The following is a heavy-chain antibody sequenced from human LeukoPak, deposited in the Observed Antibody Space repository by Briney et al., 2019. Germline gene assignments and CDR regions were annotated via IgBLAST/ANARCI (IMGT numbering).Heavy chain of an antibody. CDR1: GYTFPGYL. CDR2: INPNSGGT. V-gene: IGHV1-2*02. J-gene: IGHJ4*02. CDR3: ARGEKFGESYVYFDS. Sequence: GASVKVSCTASGYTFPGYLIHWVRQALGQGLDWMGWINPNSGGTDYAQKFQGRVTMTRDTSISTAYMELSRLRSDDTAVYYCARGEKFGESYVYFDSWGQGTVVTVSS. D-gene: IGHD3-10*01.